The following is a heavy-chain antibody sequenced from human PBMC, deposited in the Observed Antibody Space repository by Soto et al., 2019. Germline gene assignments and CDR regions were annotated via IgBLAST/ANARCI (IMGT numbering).Heavy chain of an antibody. V-gene: IGHV3-21*01. CDR1: GFTFSSYS. D-gene: IGHD2-15*01. CDR3: ARDCSGGSCYPPRFDY. CDR2: ISSSNSYI. Sequence: EVQLVESGGGLVKPGGSLRLSCAASGFTFSSYSMNWVRQAPGKGLEWVSSISSSNSYIYYADSVKGRFTISRDNAKNSLYLQMNSLRAEDTAVYYCARDCSGGSCYPPRFDYWGQGTLVTVSS. J-gene: IGHJ4*02.